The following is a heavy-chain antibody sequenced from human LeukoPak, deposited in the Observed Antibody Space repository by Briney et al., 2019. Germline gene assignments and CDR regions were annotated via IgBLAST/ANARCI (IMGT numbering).Heavy chain of an antibody. CDR3: TTAQGMIVLGDY. Sequence: GGSLRLSCAASGFTFSSYAMSWVRQAPGKGLEWVSAISGSGGSTYYADSVKGRFTISRDNSKNTLYLQMNSLRAEDTAVYYCTTAQGMIVLGDYWGQGTLVTVSS. D-gene: IGHD3-22*01. CDR2: ISGSGGST. V-gene: IGHV3-23*01. CDR1: GFTFSSYA. J-gene: IGHJ4*02.